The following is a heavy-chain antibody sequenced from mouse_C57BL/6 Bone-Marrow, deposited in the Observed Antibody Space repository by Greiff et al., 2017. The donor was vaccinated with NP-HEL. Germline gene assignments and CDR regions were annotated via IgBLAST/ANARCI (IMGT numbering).Heavy chain of an antibody. V-gene: IGHV1-59*01. Sequence: QVQLQQPGAELVRPGTSVKLSCKASGYTFTSYWMHWVKQRPGQGLQWIGVIDPSDSYTNYNQKFKGKATLTVDTSSRTAYMQLSSLTSEDSAVYYCARLGYGYDEDYWGQGTTLTVSS. CDR2: IDPSDSYT. CDR1: GYTFTSYW. CDR3: ARLGYGYDEDY. J-gene: IGHJ2*01. D-gene: IGHD2-2*01.